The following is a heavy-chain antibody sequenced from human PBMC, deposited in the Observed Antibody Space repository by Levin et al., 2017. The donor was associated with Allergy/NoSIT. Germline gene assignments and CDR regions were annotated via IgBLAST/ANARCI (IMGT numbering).Heavy chain of an antibody. CDR3: AREGEANIVVVRYYYYYGMDG. D-gene: IGHD2-2*01. J-gene: IGHJ6*02. CDR2: ISSSSSYI. CDR1: GFTFSSYS. Sequence: GGSLRLSCAASGFTFSSYSMNWVRQAPGKGLEWVSSISSSSSYIYYADSVKGRFTISRDNAKNSLYLQMNSLRAEDTAVYYCAREGEANIVVVRYYYYYGMDGWGQGTTVTVSS. V-gene: IGHV3-21*01.